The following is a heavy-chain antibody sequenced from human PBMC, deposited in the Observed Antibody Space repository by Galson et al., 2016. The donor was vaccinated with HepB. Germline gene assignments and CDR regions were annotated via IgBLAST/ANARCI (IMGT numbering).Heavy chain of an antibody. Sequence: TLSLTCTVSGGSIISGVYYWSWIRQHPGKGLEWIGYIYYSGSTYYNPSLKSRVPISVDTSKNQFPLKPSSVTAADTAVYYCARMVYGDAYYFDYWGQGTLVTVSS. D-gene: IGHD4-17*01. CDR1: GGSIISGVYY. V-gene: IGHV4-31*03. CDR2: IYYSGST. J-gene: IGHJ4*02. CDR3: ARMVYGDAYYFDY.